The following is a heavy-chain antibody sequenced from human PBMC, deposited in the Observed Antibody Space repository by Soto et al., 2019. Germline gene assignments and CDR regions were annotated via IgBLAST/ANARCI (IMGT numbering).Heavy chain of an antibody. Sequence: SVKVSCKASGGTFSNYAISWARQAPGQGLEWMGGIIPIFGTANYAQKFQGRVTITADESTSTAYMELSSLRSEDTAVYYCAKDQGLDYYGSGSYYIQNYYYGMDVWGQGTTVTVSS. V-gene: IGHV1-69*13. J-gene: IGHJ6*02. D-gene: IGHD3-10*01. CDR2: IIPIFGTA. CDR3: AKDQGLDYYGSGSYYIQNYYYGMDV. CDR1: GGTFSNYA.